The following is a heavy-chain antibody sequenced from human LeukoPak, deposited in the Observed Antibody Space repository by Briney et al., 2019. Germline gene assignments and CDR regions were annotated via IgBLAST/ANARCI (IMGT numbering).Heavy chain of an antibody. CDR3: ARSLGSSSSAFDY. J-gene: IGHJ4*02. Sequence: GGSLRLSCAASGFTFSSYSMNWVRQAPGKGLEWVSVIYSGGSAYYADSVKGRFTISRDNSKNTLYLQMNSLRAEDTAVYYCARSLGSSSSAFDYWGQGTLVTVSS. V-gene: IGHV3-66*01. CDR2: IYSGGSA. CDR1: GFTFSSYS. D-gene: IGHD6-6*01.